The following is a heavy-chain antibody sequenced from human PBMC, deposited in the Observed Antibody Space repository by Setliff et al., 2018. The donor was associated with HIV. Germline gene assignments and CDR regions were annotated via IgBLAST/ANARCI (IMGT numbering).Heavy chain of an antibody. CDR3: HSGYDTEEQSYFDY. J-gene: IGHJ4*02. CDR2: INWNGGST. V-gene: IGHV3-20*04. Sequence: AGGSLRLSCAASGFTFDDYGMSWVRQAPGKGLEWVSGINWNGGSTGYVDSVKGRFTISRDNAKNSLYLQMNSLRAEDTGVYYCHSGYDTEEQSYFDYWGQGTLVT. D-gene: IGHD5-12*01. CDR1: GFTFDDYG.